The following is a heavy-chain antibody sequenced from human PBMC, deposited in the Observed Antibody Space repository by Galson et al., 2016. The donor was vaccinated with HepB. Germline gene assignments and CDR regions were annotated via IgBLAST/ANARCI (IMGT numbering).Heavy chain of an antibody. J-gene: IGHJ4*02. CDR3: AKIHFYGGSAY. CDR2: ISGSGANT. V-gene: IGHV3-23*01. CDR1: GFSFENYA. D-gene: IGHD4-23*01. Sequence: SLRLSCAASGFSFENYAMSWVRQAPGKGLEWFSAISGSGANTYYADSVKGQFTISKDNSRSTLYLQMNSLRVEDTAIYYCAKIHFYGGSAYWGQGTLVTVSS.